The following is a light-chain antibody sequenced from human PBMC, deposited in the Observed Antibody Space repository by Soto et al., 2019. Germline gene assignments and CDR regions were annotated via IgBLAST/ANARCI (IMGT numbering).Light chain of an antibody. CDR3: SGSSGANTYV. V-gene: IGLV2-14*01. J-gene: IGLJ1*01. CDR2: DVT. CDR1: SSDDALYRY. Sequence: SALTQASSLSVSPGQSITISCTGTSSDDALYRYVSWFQQHPGKAPKLLIYDVTKRPSGVPLRFSGSRSGKMASLTISGLQAEDEADYYCSGSSGANTYVFGTGTKVTVL.